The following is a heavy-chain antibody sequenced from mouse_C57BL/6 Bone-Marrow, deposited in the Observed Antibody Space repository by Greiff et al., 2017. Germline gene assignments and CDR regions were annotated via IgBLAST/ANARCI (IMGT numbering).Heavy chain of an antibody. CDR3: ARHGYGSSYGFAY. Sequence: VKLMESGPGLVAPSQSLSITCTVSGFSLTSYGVHWVSQPPGKGLEWLVVIWSDGSTTYNSALNSRLSISKDNSKSQVFLKMNSLQTDDTAMYYCARHGYGSSYGFAYWGQGTLVTVSA. J-gene: IGHJ3*01. CDR2: IWSDGST. CDR1: GFSLTSYG. V-gene: IGHV2-6-1*01. D-gene: IGHD1-1*01.